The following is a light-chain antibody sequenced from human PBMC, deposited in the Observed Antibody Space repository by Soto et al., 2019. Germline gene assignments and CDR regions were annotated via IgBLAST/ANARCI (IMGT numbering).Light chain of an antibody. CDR1: QSVIGSY. V-gene: IGKV3-20*01. Sequence: EIELTQSPGTLSLSPGDRATLSCRASQSVIGSYLAWYQQKPGQAPRLLMFGAFYRATGIPDRFSGSGSGTDFTLTISRLEPEDFAVYYCQQYGSSPITFGQGTRLEIK. CDR2: GAF. J-gene: IGKJ5*01. CDR3: QQYGSSPIT.